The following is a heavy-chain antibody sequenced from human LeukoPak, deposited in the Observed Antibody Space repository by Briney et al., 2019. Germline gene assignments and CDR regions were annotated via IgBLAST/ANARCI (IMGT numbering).Heavy chain of an antibody. CDR3: ARDLGTWWIQLWSNWFDP. J-gene: IGHJ5*02. V-gene: IGHV3-30-3*01. Sequence: GGSLRLSCAASGFTFSSYAMHWVRQAPGKGLEWVAVISYDGSNKYYADSVKGRFTISRDNSKNTLYLQMNSLRAEDTAVYYCARDLGTWWIQLWSNWFDPWGQGTLVTVSS. D-gene: IGHD5-18*01. CDR2: ISYDGSNK. CDR1: GFTFSSYA.